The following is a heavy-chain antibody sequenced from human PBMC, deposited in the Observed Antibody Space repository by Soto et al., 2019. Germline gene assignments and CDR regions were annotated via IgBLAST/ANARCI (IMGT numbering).Heavy chain of an antibody. Sequence: GGSLRLSCAASGFIFSSFGMHWVRQAPGKGLEWVAHIWYDGSNTYYADSVKGRFTISRGNSRNTLYLQMNSLRAEDTAVYYCAKDQVVVVTAILVDYWGQGTLVTVSS. CDR3: AKDQVVVVTAILVDY. D-gene: IGHD2-21*02. V-gene: IGHV3-33*06. CDR1: GFIFSSFG. CDR2: IWYDGSNT. J-gene: IGHJ4*02.